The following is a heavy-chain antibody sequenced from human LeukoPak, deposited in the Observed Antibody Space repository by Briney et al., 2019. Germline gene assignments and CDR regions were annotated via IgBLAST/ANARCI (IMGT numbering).Heavy chain of an antibody. CDR2: VNTGYGHT. V-gene: IGHV1-3*04. J-gene: IGHJ4*02. CDR3: ARGATAGSSWYLNY. D-gene: IGHD6-13*01. CDR1: GYTFNDYA. Sequence: ASVTVSCKASGYTFNDYAIHWVRQAPGQSLEWMGWVNTGYGHTKYSQKFQGRVTIIGDTSASTVYVELSSLRSEDTAVYYCARGATAGSSWYLNYWGQGTLVTVSS.